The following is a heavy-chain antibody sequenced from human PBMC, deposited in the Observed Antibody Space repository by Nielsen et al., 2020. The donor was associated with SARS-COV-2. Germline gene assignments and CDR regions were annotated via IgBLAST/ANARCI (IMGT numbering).Heavy chain of an antibody. CDR3: ARDPYYGSGTYRFYGMDL. CDR2: ISSSGSTI. J-gene: IGHJ6*02. Sequence: GESLKISCAASGFTFSDYYMSWLRQAPGKGLEWVSYISSSGSTIYYADSVRGRFTISRDNAKNSLYLQMDSLRAEDTALYYCARDPYYGSGTYRFYGMDLWGQGTTVTVSS. D-gene: IGHD3-10*01. V-gene: IGHV3-11*04. CDR1: GFTFSDYY.